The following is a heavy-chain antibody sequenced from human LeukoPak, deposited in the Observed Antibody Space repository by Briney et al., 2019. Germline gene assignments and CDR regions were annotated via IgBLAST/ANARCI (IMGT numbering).Heavy chain of an antibody. Sequence: GGSLRLSCAASGLSFSSFAMSWVRQGPARGLEWVSSIRGNGDTFYADSVKGRFTLSSDSSTNTVYFQLNNLRVEDTAIYYCARASWVSSTDAVRWGQGILVTVSS. CDR3: ARASWVSSTDAVR. D-gene: IGHD3-16*01. CDR1: GLSFSSFA. V-gene: IGHV3-23*01. J-gene: IGHJ4*02. CDR2: IRGNGDT.